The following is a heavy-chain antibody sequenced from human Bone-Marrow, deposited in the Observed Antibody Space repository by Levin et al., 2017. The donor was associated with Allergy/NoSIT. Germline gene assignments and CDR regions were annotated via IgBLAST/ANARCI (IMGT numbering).Heavy chain of an antibody. Sequence: GGSLRLSCAASGFIFESYTINWVRQAPGKGLEWVSSISRSSTYIHYADSVKGRFTISRDNAKNSLYLQMNSLRAEDTAVYFCARDQTWNDAVEARPFDYWGQGTLVTVSS. J-gene: IGHJ4*02. CDR3: ARDQTWNDAVEARPFDY. V-gene: IGHV3-21*06. CDR1: GFIFESYT. D-gene: IGHD1-1*01. CDR2: ISRSSTYI.